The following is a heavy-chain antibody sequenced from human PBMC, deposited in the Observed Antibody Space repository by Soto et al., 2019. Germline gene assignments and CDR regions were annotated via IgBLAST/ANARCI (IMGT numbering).Heavy chain of an antibody. CDR3: ARNTGLAATEHFDY. D-gene: IGHD6-25*01. J-gene: IGHJ4*02. Sequence: QVQLVQSGAEVKKPGASVKVSCKASGYTFTSYYMHWVRQAPGQGLEWMGIINPSDGSTTYAQKFQGRVTXXRXTXXSTVYMELRSLRSQDTAVYYCARNTGLAATEHFDYWGQGTLVTVSS. CDR1: GYTFTSYY. CDR2: INPSDGST. V-gene: IGHV1-46*03.